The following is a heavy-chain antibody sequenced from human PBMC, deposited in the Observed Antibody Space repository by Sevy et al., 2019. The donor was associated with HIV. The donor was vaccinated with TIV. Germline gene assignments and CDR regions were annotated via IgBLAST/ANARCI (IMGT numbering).Heavy chain of an antibody. CDR3: ARGQLGYCSSTSCYEGDY. CDR1: GGSFSGYY. J-gene: IGHJ4*02. D-gene: IGHD2-2*01. CDR2: INHSGST. V-gene: IGHV4-34*01. Sequence: SETLSLTCAVYGGSFSGYYWSWIRQPPGKGLEWIGEINHSGSTNYNPSLKSRVTISVDTSKNQFSLKLSSVTAADTAVYYCARGQLGYCSSTSCYEGDYWDQGTLVTVSS.